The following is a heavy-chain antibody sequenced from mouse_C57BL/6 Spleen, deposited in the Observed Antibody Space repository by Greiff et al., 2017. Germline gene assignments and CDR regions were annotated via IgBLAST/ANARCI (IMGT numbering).Heavy chain of an antibody. V-gene: IGHV1-80*01. CDR3: ARDYGNSPWFAY. J-gene: IGHJ3*01. CDR2: IYPGDGET. CDR1: GYAFSSYW. D-gene: IGHD2-1*01. Sequence: LQQSGASVKISCKASGYAFSSYWMNLVNQRPGKGLEWIGQIYPGDGETNYNGKFKGKATLTADKSSSTAYMQLSSLTSEDSAVYVCARDYGNSPWFAYWGQGTLVTVSA.